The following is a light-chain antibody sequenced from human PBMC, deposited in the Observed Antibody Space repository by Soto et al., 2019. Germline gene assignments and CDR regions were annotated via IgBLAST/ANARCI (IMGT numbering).Light chain of an antibody. Sequence: DIQMTQSPSSLSASVGDRVTITCQASQDISNYLNWYQQKPGKAPKLLIYDASNLETGVPSRFSGSGSGNNFHFTISSLQPEDIATYYCQQYDNLPTFGGGTKVEIK. CDR1: QDISNY. V-gene: IGKV1-33*01. CDR3: QQYDNLPT. CDR2: DAS. J-gene: IGKJ4*01.